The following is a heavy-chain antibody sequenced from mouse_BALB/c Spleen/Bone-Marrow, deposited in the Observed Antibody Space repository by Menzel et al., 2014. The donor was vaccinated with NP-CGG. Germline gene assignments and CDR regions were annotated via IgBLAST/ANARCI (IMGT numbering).Heavy chain of an antibody. D-gene: IGHD3-1*01. CDR3: ARSSSIDY. CDR1: GFSLSYYG. Sequence: QVQLQQSGPGLVQPSQSLSIPCTVSGFSLSYYGVHWIRQSPGKGLEWLGVIWSGGITDYNASFISRLSISKDNSKSQVFFTMNSLQANDTAIYYCARSSSIDYWGPGTSVTVSS. J-gene: IGHJ4*01. V-gene: IGHV2-2*02. CDR2: IWSGGIT.